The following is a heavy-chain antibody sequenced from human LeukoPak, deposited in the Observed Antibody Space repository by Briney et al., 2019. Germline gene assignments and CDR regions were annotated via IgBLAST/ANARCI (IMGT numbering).Heavy chain of an antibody. CDR3: ARTSGSFAGYFDF. CDR1: GFTVISNY. D-gene: IGHD1-26*01. CDR2: IYSGGRT. V-gene: IGHV3-66*02. Sequence: GGSLRLSCAASGFTVISNYMYWVRQTPGKGLECISVIYSGGRTYYADSVKGRFTIPRDNSKNMLFLQMNSLRTEDTALYYCARTSGSFAGYFDFWGQGTLVTVSS. J-gene: IGHJ4*02.